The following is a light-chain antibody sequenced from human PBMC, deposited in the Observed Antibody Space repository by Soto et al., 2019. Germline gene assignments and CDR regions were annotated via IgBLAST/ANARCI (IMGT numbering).Light chain of an antibody. CDR3: SSHTRGDTRV. V-gene: IGLV2-14*01. CDR1: SSDVGGYDY. J-gene: IGLJ1*01. CDR2: EVT. Sequence: QSVLTQPASVSGSPGQSIAISCTGTSSDVGGYDYVSWYQQHPDKAPKLIIYEVTKRPSGVSNRFSGSKSGNTASLTIPGLQPDDEAVYYCSSHTRGDTRVSGSGTKVTVL.